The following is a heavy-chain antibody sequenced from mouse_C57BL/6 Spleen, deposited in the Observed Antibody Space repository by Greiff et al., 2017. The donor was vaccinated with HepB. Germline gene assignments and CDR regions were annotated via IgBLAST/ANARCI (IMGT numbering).Heavy chain of an antibody. J-gene: IGHJ3*01. Sequence: VKLQQPGTELVKPGASVKLSCKASGYTFTSYWMHWVKQRPGQGLEWIGNINPSNGGTNYNEKFKSKATLTVDKSSSTAYMQLSSLTSEDSAVYYCAISRGNYYGSPFAYWGQGTLVTVSA. CDR3: AISRGNYYGSPFAY. CDR1: GYTFTSYW. CDR2: INPSNGGT. V-gene: IGHV1-53*01. D-gene: IGHD1-1*01.